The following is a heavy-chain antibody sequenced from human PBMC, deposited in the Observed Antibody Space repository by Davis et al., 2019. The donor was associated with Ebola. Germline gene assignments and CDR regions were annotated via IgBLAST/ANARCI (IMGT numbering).Heavy chain of an antibody. D-gene: IGHD2-15*01. CDR3: ARGAKYCIGGNCYGGWFDP. CDR2: ISSRSTSI. J-gene: IGHJ5*02. CDR1: GFAFSTYE. Sequence: GESLKISCEASGFAFSTYEMNWVRQAPGEGPEWIAYISSRSTSINYSESVKGRFTISRDDAKNSLHLQMNSLRAEDTAVYYCARGAKYCIGGNCYGGWFDPWGQGTLVIVSS. V-gene: IGHV3-48*03.